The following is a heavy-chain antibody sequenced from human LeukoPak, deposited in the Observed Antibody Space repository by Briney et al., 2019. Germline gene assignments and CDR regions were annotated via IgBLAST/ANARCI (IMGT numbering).Heavy chain of an antibody. V-gene: IGHV3-23*01. CDR1: GFIFSSDA. J-gene: IGHJ4*02. Sequence: GGSLRLSCAASGFIFSSDALSWVRQAPGKGLEWVSLISGSGGRTDYADSVKGRFTISRDNSKNTLYLQMNSLKAEDTAVYYCVKDQGEAIVPRRFDYWGQGTLVTVSS. CDR3: VKDQGEAIVPRRFDY. D-gene: IGHD6-6*01. CDR2: ISGSGGRT.